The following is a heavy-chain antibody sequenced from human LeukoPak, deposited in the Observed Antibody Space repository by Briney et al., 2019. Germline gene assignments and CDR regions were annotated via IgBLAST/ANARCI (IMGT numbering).Heavy chain of an antibody. V-gene: IGHV4-30-4*01. CDR2: IYYSGST. J-gene: IGHJ6*01. CDR3: ASKEYYYYGMDV. Sequence: SQTLSLTCNVSGDSIRRGDYYWTWIRQSPGMGLEWIGYIYYSGSTQYNPSLESRVTISVDKSKNQISLKLSSVTAADTAVYYCASKEYYYYGMDVWGQGTTVTVSS. CDR1: GDSIRRGDYY.